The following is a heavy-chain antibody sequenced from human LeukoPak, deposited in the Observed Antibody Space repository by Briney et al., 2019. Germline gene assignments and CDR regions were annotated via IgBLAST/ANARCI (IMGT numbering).Heavy chain of an antibody. CDR3: ARVGGSYDYVWGSYLDY. Sequence: ASVKVSCTASGYTFTGYYMHWVRQGPGQGLEWMGWINPNSGGTNYAQKFQGRVTMTRDTSISTAYMELSRLRSDDTAVYYCARVGGSYDYVWGSYLDYWGQGTLVTVSS. CDR1: GYTFTGYY. D-gene: IGHD3-16*02. V-gene: IGHV1-2*02. J-gene: IGHJ4*02. CDR2: INPNSGGT.